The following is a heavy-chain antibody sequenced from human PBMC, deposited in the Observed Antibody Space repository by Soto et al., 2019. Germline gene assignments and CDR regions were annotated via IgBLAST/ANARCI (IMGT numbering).Heavy chain of an antibody. J-gene: IGHJ6*02. CDR1: GGSISSYY. CDR3: ASEGYSSGYYYYYGMDV. V-gene: IGHV4-59*01. D-gene: IGHD3-22*01. CDR2: IYYSGST. Sequence: PSETLSLTCTVSGGSISSYYWSWIRQPPGKGQEWIGYIYYSGSTNYNPSLKSRVTISVDTSKNLFSLKLSSVTAADTVVYYCASEGYSSGYYYYYGMDVWGQGTTVTVSS.